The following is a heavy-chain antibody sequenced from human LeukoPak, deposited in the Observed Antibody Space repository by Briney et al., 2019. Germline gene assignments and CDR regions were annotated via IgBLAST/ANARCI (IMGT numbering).Heavy chain of an antibody. J-gene: IGHJ4*02. CDR3: AGWLLVRKMVDY. CDR2: IFYSGST. Sequence: SETMSLTCTVSGGSISSSSYYWGWIRQPPGKGLEWIGIIFYSGSTYYNPSLKSRVPISVDTSKNQFSLKLSSVTAADTAVYYCAGWLLVRKMVDYWGQGTLVTVSS. CDR1: GGSISSSSYY. V-gene: IGHV4-39*01. D-gene: IGHD6-19*01.